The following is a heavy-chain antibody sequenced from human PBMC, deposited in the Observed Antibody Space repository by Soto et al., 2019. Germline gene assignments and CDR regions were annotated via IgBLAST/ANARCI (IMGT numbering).Heavy chain of an antibody. CDR2: IYYSGST. D-gene: IGHD3-3*01. CDR1: GGSISSGGYY. Sequence: SETLSLTCTVSGGSISSGGYYWSWIRQHPGKGLEWIGYIYYSGSTYYNPSLKSRVTISVDTSKNQFSLKLSSVTAADTAVYYCARGGKVFGVVIIHDAFDIWGQGTMVT. J-gene: IGHJ3*02. V-gene: IGHV4-31*03. CDR3: ARGGKVFGVVIIHDAFDI.